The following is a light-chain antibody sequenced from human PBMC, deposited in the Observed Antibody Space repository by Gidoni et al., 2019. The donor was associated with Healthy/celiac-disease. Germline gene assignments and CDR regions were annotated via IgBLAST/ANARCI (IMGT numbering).Light chain of an antibody. CDR3: QQLNSYPLT. J-gene: IGKJ5*01. Sequence: DIQLTQSTSFLSASVGDRVTITCRASQGISSYLAGYQQKPGKAPKLLIYAASTLQSGVPSRFSGSGSGTAFTLTLSSLQPEDFATYYCQQLNSYPLTFXQXTRLEIK. V-gene: IGKV1-9*01. CDR2: AAS. CDR1: QGISSY.